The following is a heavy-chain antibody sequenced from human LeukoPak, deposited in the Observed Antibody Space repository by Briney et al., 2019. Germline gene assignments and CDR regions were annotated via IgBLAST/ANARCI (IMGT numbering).Heavy chain of an antibody. D-gene: IGHD3-22*01. Sequence: SETLSLTCAVYGGSFSGYYWSWIRQPPGKGLEWIGEINHSGSTNYNPSLKSRVTISVDTSKNQFSLKLSSVTAADTALYYCARARQKNYYDSSGYYSWGQGTLVTVSS. V-gene: IGHV4-34*01. J-gene: IGHJ4*02. CDR1: GGSFSGYY. CDR2: INHSGST. CDR3: ARARQKNYYDSSGYYS.